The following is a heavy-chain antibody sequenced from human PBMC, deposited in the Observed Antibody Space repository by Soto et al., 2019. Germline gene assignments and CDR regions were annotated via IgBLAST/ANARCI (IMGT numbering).Heavy chain of an antibody. CDR2: IYYSGST. CDR1: GGSISSYY. V-gene: IGHV4-59*12. Sequence: PSETLSLTCTVSGGSISSYYWSWIRQPPGKGLEWIGYIYYSGSTNYNPSLKSRVTISVDTSKNQFSLKLSSVTAADTAVYYCARGQGRGGRSRFDDWGQGTLVTV. CDR3: ARGQGRGGRSRFDD. J-gene: IGHJ4*02.